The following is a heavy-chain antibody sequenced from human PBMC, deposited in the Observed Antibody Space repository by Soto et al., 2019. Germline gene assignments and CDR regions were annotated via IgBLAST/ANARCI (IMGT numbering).Heavy chain of an antibody. CDR3: AKDRFVGAAAGTWSYYYYYDGMDV. J-gene: IGHJ6*02. V-gene: IGHV3-30*18. CDR1: GFTFSSYG. Sequence: QVQLVESGGGVVQPGRSLRLSCAASGFTFSSYGMHWVRQAPGKGLEWVAVISYDGSNKYYADSVKGRFTISRDNSKNTLYLQMNSLRAEDTAVYYCAKDRFVGAAAGTWSYYYYYDGMDVWGQGTTVTGSS. CDR2: ISYDGSNK. D-gene: IGHD6-13*01.